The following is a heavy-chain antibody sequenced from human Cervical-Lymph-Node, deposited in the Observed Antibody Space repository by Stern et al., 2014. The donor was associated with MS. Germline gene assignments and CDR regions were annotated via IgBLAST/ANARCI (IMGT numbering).Heavy chain of an antibody. CDR3: ARVMRPPSYYFDY. D-gene: IGHD3-16*01. Sequence: EVQLVESGGGLIQPGESLRLSCAASGFTVNSNYMSWVRQAPGKGLEWVSVIYSGGSTYYADSVKGRFTISRDNSKNTLYLQMDSLRAEDTAVYYCARVMRPPSYYFDYWGQGALVTVSS. CDR1: GFTVNSNY. J-gene: IGHJ4*02. V-gene: IGHV3-53*01. CDR2: IYSGGST.